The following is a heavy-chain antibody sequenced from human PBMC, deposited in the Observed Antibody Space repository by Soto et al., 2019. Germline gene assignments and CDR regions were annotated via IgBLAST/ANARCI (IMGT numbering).Heavy chain of an antibody. CDR1: GYTFTSYY. CDR2: INPSGGST. J-gene: IGHJ6*02. V-gene: IGHV1-46*01. Sequence: GASVKVSCKASGYTFTSYYMHWVRQAPGQGLEWMGIINPSGGSTSYAQKFQGRVTMTRDTSTSTVYMELSSLRPEDTAVYYCARGITMVRGVIRAYYYYGMDVWGQGTTVTVSS. D-gene: IGHD3-10*01. CDR3: ARGITMVRGVIRAYYYYGMDV.